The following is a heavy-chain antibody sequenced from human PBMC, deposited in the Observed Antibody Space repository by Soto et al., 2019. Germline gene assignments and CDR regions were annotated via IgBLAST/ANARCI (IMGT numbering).Heavy chain of an antibody. V-gene: IGHV1-69*13. D-gene: IGHD4-4*01. CDR3: ARYNYSNSRGYYYYGMDV. CDR1: GGTFSSYA. Sequence: SVKVSCKASGGTFSSYAISWVRQAPGQGLEWMGGIIPIFGTANYAQKFQGRVTITADESTSTAYMELSSLRSEDTAVYYCARYNYSNSRGYYYYGMDVWGQGTTVTVSS. CDR2: IIPIFGTA. J-gene: IGHJ6*02.